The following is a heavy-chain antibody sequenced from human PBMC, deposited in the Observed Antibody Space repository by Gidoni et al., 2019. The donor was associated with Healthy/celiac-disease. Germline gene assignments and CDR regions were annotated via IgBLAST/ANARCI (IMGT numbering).Heavy chain of an antibody. D-gene: IGHD6-13*01. J-gene: IGHJ4*02. CDR3: ARLPRYSSSWYEADY. V-gene: IGHV5-51*01. CDR1: GYSFPSYW. CDR2: FYPGDSGT. Sequence: EVQLVQSGAEVKKPGEPLTISCKGSGYSFPSYWIGWARQMPGKGLEWMGIFYPGDSGTRYSPSFQGQVTISADKSISTAYLQWSSLKASDTAMYYCARLPRYSSSWYEADYWGQGTLVTVSS.